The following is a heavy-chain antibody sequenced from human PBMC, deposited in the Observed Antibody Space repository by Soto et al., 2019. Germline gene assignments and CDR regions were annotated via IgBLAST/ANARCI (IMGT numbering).Heavy chain of an antibody. J-gene: IGHJ4*02. V-gene: IGHV3-23*01. Sequence: EVQLQESGGGLVQPGGSLRLSCAASGITIRNYPMSWVRQAPGKGLDWVSGISGSGDRTYYADSAKGRFTISKDFSKKSLSLQLDSLRFEDTAVYFCVKDVGGNPSTEPHWSQGTLLTVSS. D-gene: IGHD2-15*01. CDR1: GITIRNYP. CDR3: VKDVGGNPSTEPH. CDR2: ISGSGDRT.